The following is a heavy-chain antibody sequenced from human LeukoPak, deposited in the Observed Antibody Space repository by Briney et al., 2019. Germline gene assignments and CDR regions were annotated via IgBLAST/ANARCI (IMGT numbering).Heavy chain of an antibody. V-gene: IGHV1-69*13. CDR1: GGTFISYA. CDR3: ARGYSGGYSNWFDP. Sequence: ASVKVSCKASGGTFISYAISWVRQAPGQGLEWMGGIIPIFGTANYAQKFQGRVTITADESTSTAYMELSSLRSEDTAVYYCARGYSGGYSNWFDPWGQGTLVTVSS. D-gene: IGHD4-11*01. J-gene: IGHJ5*02. CDR2: IIPIFGTA.